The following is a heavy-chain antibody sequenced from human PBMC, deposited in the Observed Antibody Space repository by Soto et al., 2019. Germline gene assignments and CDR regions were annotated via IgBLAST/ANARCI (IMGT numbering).Heavy chain of an antibody. CDR3: ARAGLTVAGTRYFLH. Sequence: ASVKVSCKASGYTFTSYYMHWVRQASGQGLEWMGIINPSGGSTNYAQKLQGRVTMTTDTSTSTAYMELRSLRSDDTAVYYCARAGLTVAGTRYFLHWGQGTLVTVSS. J-gene: IGHJ1*01. CDR2: INPSGGST. V-gene: IGHV1-46*01. CDR1: GYTFTSYY. D-gene: IGHD6-19*01.